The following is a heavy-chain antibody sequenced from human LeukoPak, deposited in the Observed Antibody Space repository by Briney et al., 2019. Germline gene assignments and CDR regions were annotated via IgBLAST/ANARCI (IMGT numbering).Heavy chain of an antibody. D-gene: IGHD6-13*01. V-gene: IGHV4-59*06. J-gene: IGHJ5*02. Sequence: PSETLSLTCSVSGDSISSSYWSWIRQHPGKGLEWIGYIYYSGSTYYNPSLKSRVTISVDTSKNQFSLKLSSVTAADTAVYYCAREGRGAAAGNFRSFDPWGQGTLVTVSS. CDR3: AREGRGAAAGNFRSFDP. CDR1: GDSISSSY. CDR2: IYYSGST.